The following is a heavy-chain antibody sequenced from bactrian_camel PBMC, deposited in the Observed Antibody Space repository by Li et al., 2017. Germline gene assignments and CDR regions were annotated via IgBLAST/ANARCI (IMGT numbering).Heavy chain of an antibody. Sequence: HVQLVESGGGSVQAGGSLRLSCAVSGYTYSSRCINWFRQAPGKQREGVAAVYTNDNRTYYADSVKDRFTISRDNAKNTVYLQMNSLKPEDTAMYYCAADILNNGLRGAGHEYAHWGQGTQVTVS. CDR1: GYTYSSRC. V-gene: IGHV3S6*01. D-gene: IGHD5*01. J-gene: IGHJ4*01. CDR3: AADILNNGLRGAGHEYAH. CDR2: VYTNDNRT.